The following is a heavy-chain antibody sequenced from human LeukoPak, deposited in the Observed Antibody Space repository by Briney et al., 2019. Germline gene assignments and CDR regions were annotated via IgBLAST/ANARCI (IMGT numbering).Heavy chain of an antibody. J-gene: IGHJ4*02. CDR1: GGSISSDSYY. V-gene: IGHV4-31*03. CDR2: IYYSGST. Sequence: TSQTLSLTCTVSGGSISSDSYYWSWIRQHPGQGLEWIGYIYYSGSTYYNPSLKSRVTISVDTSKNQFSLKLSSVTAADTAVYYCARNYYFDYWGQGTLVPVSS. CDR3: ARNYYFDY.